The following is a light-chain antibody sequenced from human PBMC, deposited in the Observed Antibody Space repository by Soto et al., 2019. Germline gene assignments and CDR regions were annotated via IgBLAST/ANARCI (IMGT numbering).Light chain of an antibody. CDR3: LQLYNFSWT. CDR1: QTINNY. CDR2: GAV. Sequence: DIRMTQSPSSLSASIGDRVTITCRASQTINNYLNWYQQEPGKAPKLLICGAVTLHSGVPSRFSGSGSGTDFTLTISRLQPEDFATYYCLQLYNFSWTFGQGTKV. J-gene: IGKJ1*01. V-gene: IGKV1-39*01.